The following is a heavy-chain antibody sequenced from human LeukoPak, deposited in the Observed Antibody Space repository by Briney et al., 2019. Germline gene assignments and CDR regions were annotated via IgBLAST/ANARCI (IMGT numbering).Heavy chain of an antibody. CDR1: GGSFSGYY. CDR3: ARLIVGDYFDS. V-gene: IGHV4-34*01. Sequence: SETLSLTCAVYGGSFSGYYWSWIRQPPGKGLEWIGEINHSGSTNYNPSLKSRVTISVDTSNNRFSLKVSSVTAADTAVYYCARLIVGDYFDSWGQGTLVTVSS. CDR2: INHSGST. J-gene: IGHJ4*02. D-gene: IGHD1-26*01.